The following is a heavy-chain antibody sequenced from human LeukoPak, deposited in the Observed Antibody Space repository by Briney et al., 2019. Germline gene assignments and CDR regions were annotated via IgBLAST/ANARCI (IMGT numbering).Heavy chain of an antibody. CDR1: GFTFSNAW. CDR2: IKSKTDSATR. V-gene: IGHV3-15*01. CDR3: TAGYGNSDFDY. J-gene: IGHJ4*02. D-gene: IGHD5-18*01. Sequence: GGSLRLSCAASGFTFSNAWMSWVRQAPGKGLEWVGRIKSKTDSATRDFAAPVKGRFTISRDDSKNTLFLQMNSLKTEDTGVYLCTAGYGNSDFDYWGQGTLVTVSS.